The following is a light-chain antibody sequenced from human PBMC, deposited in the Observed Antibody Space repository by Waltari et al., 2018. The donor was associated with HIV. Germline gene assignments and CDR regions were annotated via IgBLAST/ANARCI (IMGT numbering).Light chain of an antibody. CDR2: KAS. Sequence: DIQMTQSPSTLSASVGARVTITCRASQSISSWLAWYQQKPGKAPNLLIYKASSLESEVPSRFGGSGSGTEFTLTISSLQPDDFATYYCQQYKSYPYTFGQGTKLEIK. J-gene: IGKJ2*01. CDR1: QSISSW. CDR3: QQYKSYPYT. V-gene: IGKV1-5*03.